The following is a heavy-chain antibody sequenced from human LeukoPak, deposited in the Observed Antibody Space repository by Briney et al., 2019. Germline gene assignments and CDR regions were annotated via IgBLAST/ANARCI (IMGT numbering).Heavy chain of an antibody. CDR3: AGGTTNTKGAFDM. CDR1: GYTFTNYY. D-gene: IGHD2-8*01. V-gene: IGHV1-46*01. J-gene: IGHJ3*02. Sequence: GASVWASCKASGYTFTNYYIHWVRQAPGQGLEWMGIINPSGSSTSYAQKFQGRVTMTRDTSTSTVYMELSSLRSEDTAVYYCAGGTTNTKGAFDMWGGDTMDTVSS. CDR2: INPSGSST.